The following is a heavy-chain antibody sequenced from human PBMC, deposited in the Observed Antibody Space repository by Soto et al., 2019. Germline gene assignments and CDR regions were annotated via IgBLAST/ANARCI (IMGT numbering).Heavy chain of an antibody. CDR1: GGSISSGDYY. Sequence: SETLSLTCTVSGGSISSGDYYWSWIRQPPGKGLEWIGYIYYSGSTYYNPSLRSRVTISVDTSKNQFSLKLSSVTAADTAVYYCARVKGTVTTTRDYYFDYWGQGTLVTVSS. CDR2: IYYSGST. D-gene: IGHD4-17*01. CDR3: ARVKGTVTTTRDYYFDY. V-gene: IGHV4-30-4*01. J-gene: IGHJ4*02.